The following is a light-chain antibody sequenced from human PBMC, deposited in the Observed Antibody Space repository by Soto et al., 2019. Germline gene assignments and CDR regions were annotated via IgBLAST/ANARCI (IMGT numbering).Light chain of an antibody. CDR2: EVS. J-gene: IGLJ1*01. Sequence: QTVVTQPASVSGSPGQSITISCTGTSSDVGGYNYVSWYQHHPGKAPKPMIYEVSNRPSGFSSRFSGSKSGNTASLTISGLQAEDEADYYCSSYAGSSTHYVFGTGTKLTVL. V-gene: IGLV2-14*01. CDR1: SSDVGGYNY. CDR3: SSYAGSSTHYV.